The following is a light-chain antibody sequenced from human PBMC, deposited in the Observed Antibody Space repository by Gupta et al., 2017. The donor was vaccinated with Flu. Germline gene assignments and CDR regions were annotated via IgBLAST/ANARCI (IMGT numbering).Light chain of an antibody. Sequence: DIQMTQSPSTLSASVGDRVTITCRASQSISSWLAWYQQKPGKAPKLLIYKASSLESGVPSRFSGSGSGTEFTLTISSLQPDDFATYYCQQYNSYSPRYSFGQGTMLEIK. CDR1: QSISSW. V-gene: IGKV1-5*03. J-gene: IGKJ2*03. CDR2: KAS. CDR3: QQYNSYSPRYS.